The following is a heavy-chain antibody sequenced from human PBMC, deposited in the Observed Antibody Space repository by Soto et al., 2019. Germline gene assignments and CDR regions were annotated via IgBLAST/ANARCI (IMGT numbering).Heavy chain of an antibody. CDR1: GLTFGDHY. J-gene: IGHJ5*02. CDR2: SRNKAKSYST. D-gene: IGHD1-26*01. Sequence: EVQLVESGGGLVQPGGSLTLSCAVSGLTFGDHYMEWVRQAPGKGLEWVARSRNKAKSYSTDFAASVKGRFTISRVESKNSLNLQMNSLMTEDTAVYYCSIVEGAWGQGTLVTVSS. V-gene: IGHV3-72*01. CDR3: SIVEGA.